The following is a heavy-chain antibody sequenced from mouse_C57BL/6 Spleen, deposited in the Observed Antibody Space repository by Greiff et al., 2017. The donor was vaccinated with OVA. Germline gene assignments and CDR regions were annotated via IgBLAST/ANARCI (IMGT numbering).Heavy chain of an antibody. Sequence: EVKLVESGGGLVKPGGSLTLTCAASGFTFSSYAMSWVRQTPEKRLEWVATISDGGSYTYYPDNVKGRFTISRDNAKNNLYLQMSHLKSEDTAMYDCASGGATVVAPRAMDYWGQGTSVTVSS. D-gene: IGHD1-1*01. V-gene: IGHV5-4*03. CDR2: ISDGGSYT. CDR1: GFTFSSYA. J-gene: IGHJ4*01. CDR3: ASGGATVVAPRAMDY.